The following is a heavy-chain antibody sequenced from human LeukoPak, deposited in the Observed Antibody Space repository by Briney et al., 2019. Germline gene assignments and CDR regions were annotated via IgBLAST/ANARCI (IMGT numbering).Heavy chain of an antibody. D-gene: IGHD3-16*02. V-gene: IGHV3-48*03. J-gene: IGHJ4*02. CDR3: ARGIYIWGSYRSPGHDY. CDR1: GFIFNSFE. Sequence: GGSLRLSCAASGFIFNSFEMNWVRQAPGKGLEWISYISYSGNTIYYADSVKGRFTISRDNSKNTLYLQMNSLRAEDTAVYYCARGIYIWGSYRSPGHDYWGQGTLVTVSS. CDR2: ISYSGNTI.